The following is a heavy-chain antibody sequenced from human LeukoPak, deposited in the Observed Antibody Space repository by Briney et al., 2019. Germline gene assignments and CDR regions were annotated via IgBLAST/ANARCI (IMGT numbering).Heavy chain of an antibody. CDR3: ARAAEYYDFWSGYYRFYYMDV. V-gene: IGHV4-59*01. CDR1: GGSISSYY. J-gene: IGHJ6*03. D-gene: IGHD3-3*01. Sequence: SETLSLTCTVSGGSISSYYWSWIRQPPGKGLEWIGYIYYSGSTNYNPSLKSRVTISVDTSKNQFSLKLSSVTAADTAVYYCARAAEYYDFWSGYYRFYYMDVWGKGTTVTVSS. CDR2: IYYSGST.